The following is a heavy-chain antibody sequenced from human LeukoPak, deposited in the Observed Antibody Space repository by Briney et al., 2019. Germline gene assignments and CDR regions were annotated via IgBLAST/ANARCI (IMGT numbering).Heavy chain of an antibody. Sequence: AGGPLRLSCAASGFTFSSYEMNWVRQAPGKGLERVSYISSSGSTIYYADSVKGRFTISRDNAKNSLYLQMNSLRAEDTAVYYCARGLYYYDSSGYPYYFDYWGQGTLVTVSS. CDR2: ISSSGSTI. V-gene: IGHV3-48*03. J-gene: IGHJ4*02. CDR1: GFTFSSYE. D-gene: IGHD3-22*01. CDR3: ARGLYYYDSSGYPYYFDY.